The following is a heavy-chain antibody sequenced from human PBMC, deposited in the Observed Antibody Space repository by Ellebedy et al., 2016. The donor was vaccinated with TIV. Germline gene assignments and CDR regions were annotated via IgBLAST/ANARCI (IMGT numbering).Heavy chain of an antibody. CDR3: ARDRGGGSCTD. Sequence: GGSLRLXXAASGFTFSTYSMNWVRQAPGKGLEWVSYISSSSSTIYYADSVKGRFTISRDNAKNSLYLQMNSLRDKDTAVYYCARDRGGGSCTDWGQGTLVTVSS. J-gene: IGHJ4*02. V-gene: IGHV3-48*02. D-gene: IGHD2-15*01. CDR1: GFTFSTYS. CDR2: ISSSSSTI.